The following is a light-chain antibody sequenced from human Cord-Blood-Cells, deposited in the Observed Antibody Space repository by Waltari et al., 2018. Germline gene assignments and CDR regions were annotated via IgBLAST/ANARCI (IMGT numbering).Light chain of an antibody. CDR1: QSVSSY. CDR3: QQRSNWAMYT. Sequence: EIVLTQSPATLSLSPGERATLSCRASQSVSSYLAWYQQKPGQAPRLLIYDASNSDTGIPARFSGSWSGTHFSLSISSREPEDLAVYYGQQRSNWAMYTFGQGTKLEIK. CDR2: DAS. J-gene: IGKJ2*01. V-gene: IGKV3-11*01.